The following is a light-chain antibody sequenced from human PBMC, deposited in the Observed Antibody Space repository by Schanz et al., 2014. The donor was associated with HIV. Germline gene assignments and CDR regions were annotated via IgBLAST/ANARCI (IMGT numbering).Light chain of an antibody. J-gene: IGLJ2*01. CDR1: SSNIGAGYD. Sequence: QSVLTQAPSVSGAPGQRVTISCTGSSSNIGAGYDVHWYQQLPGTAPKLLIYANNDRPSGVPDRFSGSKSAGTSASLTITGLQADDEADYYCQSYDSGLSGVVLGGGTKLTVL. CDR3: QSYDSGLSGVV. V-gene: IGLV1-40*01. CDR2: ANN.